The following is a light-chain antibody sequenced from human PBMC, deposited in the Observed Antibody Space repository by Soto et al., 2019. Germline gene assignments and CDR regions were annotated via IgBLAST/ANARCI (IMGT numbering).Light chain of an antibody. J-gene: IGKJ5*01. CDR3: QQSYITPIT. CDR1: QSITKS. V-gene: IGKV1-39*01. CDR2: AAS. Sequence: DIQMTQSPSSLSASIGDTITVTCRANQSITKSLNWYQKKPGAAPRLLIRAASGLQSGVPSRFSGSGSGTDFTLTISSLEPDDFATYYCQQSYITPITFGQGTRLEIK.